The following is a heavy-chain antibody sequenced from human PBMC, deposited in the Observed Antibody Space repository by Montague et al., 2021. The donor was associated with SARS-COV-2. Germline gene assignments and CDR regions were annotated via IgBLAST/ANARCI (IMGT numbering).Heavy chain of an antibody. CDR1: GGSISSSSYY. D-gene: IGHD6-13*01. CDR3: ARVGRQQLVRLSGMDV. Sequence: SETLSLTCTVSGGSISSSSYYWGWIRQPPGKGLEWIGSTYYSGSTYYNPSLKSRVTISVDTSKNQFSLKLSSVTAADTAVYYCARVGRQQLVRLSGMDVWGPGTTVTVSS. V-gene: IGHV4-39*07. J-gene: IGHJ6*02. CDR2: TYYSGST.